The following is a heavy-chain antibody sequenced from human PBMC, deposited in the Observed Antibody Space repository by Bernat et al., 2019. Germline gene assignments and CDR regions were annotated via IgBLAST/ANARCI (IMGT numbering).Heavy chain of an antibody. CDR3: ARGAPYYDFWSGYYTRHFDY. D-gene: IGHD3-3*01. CDR1: GYTFTSYD. J-gene: IGHJ4*02. Sequence: QVQLVQSGAEVKKPGASVKVSCKASGYTFTSYDINWVRQATGQGLEWMGWMNPNSGNTGYAQKFQGRVTMTRNTSISTAYMELSSLRSEDTAVYYCARGAPYYDFWSGYYTRHFDYWGQGTLVTVSS. CDR2: MNPNSGNT. V-gene: IGHV1-8*01.